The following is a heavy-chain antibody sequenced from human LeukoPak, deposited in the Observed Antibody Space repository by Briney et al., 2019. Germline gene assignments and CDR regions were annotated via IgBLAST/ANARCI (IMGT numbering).Heavy chain of an antibody. CDR3: ARHRSGYYADF. D-gene: IGHD3-22*01. J-gene: IGHJ4*02. Sequence: PGGSLRLPCVASGFIFSNHYMYWVRQAPGKGLVWVSRISSDGSSTTYADSVEGRFTISRDNAKNTLYLQMSSLRAEDTAVYYCARHRSGYYADFWGQGTLVTVSS. CDR1: GFIFSNHY. CDR2: ISSDGSST. V-gene: IGHV3-74*01.